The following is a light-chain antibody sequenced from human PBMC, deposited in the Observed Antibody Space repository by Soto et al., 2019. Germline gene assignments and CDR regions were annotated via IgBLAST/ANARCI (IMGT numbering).Light chain of an antibody. Sequence: EIVMPQSPATLSVSPGEGASLSCRASRRVRSNLAWYQQKPGQSPRLLIFGASTRATGIPARFSGSGSGTEFTLTISSLQSEDFAVYYCQQYNKWPPITFGQGTRLEIK. CDR2: GAS. J-gene: IGKJ5*01. V-gene: IGKV3-15*01. CDR1: RRVRSN. CDR3: QQYNKWPPIT.